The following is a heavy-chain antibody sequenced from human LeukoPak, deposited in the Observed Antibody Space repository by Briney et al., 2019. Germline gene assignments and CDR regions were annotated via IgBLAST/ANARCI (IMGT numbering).Heavy chain of an antibody. CDR1: GFTFSSHG. V-gene: IGHV3-33*01. CDR2: IWNDGSDQ. D-gene: IGHD2-21*01. J-gene: IGHJ4*02. CDR3: ARGCGGSPGCYIIDK. Sequence: GRSLRLSCEASGFTFSSHGMHWVRQPPGKGLEWVGVIWNDGSDQYYGDSVRGRFTVSRDNLKSTLYLQMDGLRAEDTAVYYCARGCGGSPGCYIIDKWGQGTLVTVSS.